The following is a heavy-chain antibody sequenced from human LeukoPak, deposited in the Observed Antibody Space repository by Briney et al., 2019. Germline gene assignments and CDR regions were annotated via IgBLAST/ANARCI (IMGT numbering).Heavy chain of an antibody. CDR1: GYTFTSYG. D-gene: IGHD2-2*01. Sequence: GASVKVSCKASGYTFTSYGISWVRQAPGQGLEWMGWISAYNGNTNYAHKLQGRVTMTTDTSTSTAYMELRSLRADDTAVYYCARARRCSSTSCYGNWFDPWGQGTLVTVSS. CDR2: ISAYNGNT. J-gene: IGHJ5*02. CDR3: ARARRCSSTSCYGNWFDP. V-gene: IGHV1-18*01.